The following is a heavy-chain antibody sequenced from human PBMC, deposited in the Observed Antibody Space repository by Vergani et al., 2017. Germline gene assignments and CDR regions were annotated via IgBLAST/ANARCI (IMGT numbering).Heavy chain of an antibody. CDR3: ARLGPIPYQKLLWFGGWFDP. CDR1: GYSFNSYW. Sequence: EVQLVQSGAEVKKPGESLKISCKGSGYSFNSYWIGWVRQMPGQGLEWMGIIYPGDSDTRYSPSFQGQVTISADKSISTAYLQWSSLKASDTAMYYCARLGPIPYQKLLWFGGWFDPWGQGTLVTVSS. D-gene: IGHD3-10*01. J-gene: IGHJ5*02. CDR2: IYPGDSDT. V-gene: IGHV5-51*01.